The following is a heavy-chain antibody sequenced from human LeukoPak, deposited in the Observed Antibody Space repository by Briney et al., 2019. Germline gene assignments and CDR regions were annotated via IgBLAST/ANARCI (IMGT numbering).Heavy chain of an antibody. CDR3: ARQKRSAPSWWDS. D-gene: IGHD6-13*01. CDR1: GFTFSSYV. V-gene: IGHV3-30*04. Sequence: GGSLRLSCAASGFTFSSYVMHWVRQAPGKGLEWVALLSYDGRKIYNATRVKGLSNISSDNTRKTLFLQINGLRAEHTATYLCARQKRSAPSWWDSWGQGTLVTVSS. CDR2: LSYDGRKI. J-gene: IGHJ5*02.